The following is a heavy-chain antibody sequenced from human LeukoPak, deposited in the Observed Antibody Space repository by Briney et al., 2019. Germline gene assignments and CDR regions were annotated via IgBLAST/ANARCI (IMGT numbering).Heavy chain of an antibody. Sequence: GGSLRLSCAASGFTFSSYSMNWVCQAPGKGLEWVASISSSSSYIYYADSVKGRFTISRDNAKNSLYLQMNSLRAEDTAVYYCARDDEGAQLAFYYYYYYMDVWGKGTTVTVSS. J-gene: IGHJ6*03. D-gene: IGHD6-13*01. CDR2: ISSSSSYI. CDR3: ARDDEGAQLAFYYYYYYMDV. V-gene: IGHV3-21*01. CDR1: GFTFSSYS.